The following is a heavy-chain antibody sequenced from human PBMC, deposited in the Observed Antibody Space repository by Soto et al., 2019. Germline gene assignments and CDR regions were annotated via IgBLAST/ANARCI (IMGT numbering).Heavy chain of an antibody. CDR1: GGSISSSSYY. CDR2: IYYSGST. Sequence: SETLSLTCTVSGGSISSSSYYWGWSRQPPGKGLEWIGSIYYSGSTYYNPSLKSRVTISVDTSKNQFSLKLSSVTAADTAVYYCARARLSRSWWFDPWGQGTLVTVSS. CDR3: ARARLSRSWWFDP. J-gene: IGHJ5*02. V-gene: IGHV4-39*07. D-gene: IGHD3-10*01.